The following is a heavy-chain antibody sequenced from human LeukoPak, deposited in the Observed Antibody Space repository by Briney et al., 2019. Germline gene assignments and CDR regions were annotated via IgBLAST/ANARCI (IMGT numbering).Heavy chain of an antibody. J-gene: IGHJ4*02. CDR2: LSDRGGGK. V-gene: IGHV3-23*01. D-gene: IGHD6-13*01. Sequence: GGSLRLFCAASGFTYSSYAMSWLRPAPGKGLEGFSDLSDRGGGKLYAGSVKVRFTISGDNSKDTRYLQMNSLRAEDTAVYYCAKDRVGSSWYVAPIFDYWGQGTRVTVSS. CDR1: GFTYSSYA. CDR3: AKDRVGSSWYVAPIFDY.